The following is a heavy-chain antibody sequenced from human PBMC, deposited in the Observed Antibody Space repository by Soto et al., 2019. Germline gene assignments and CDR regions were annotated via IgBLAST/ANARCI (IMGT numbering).Heavy chain of an antibody. D-gene: IGHD3-16*02. CDR2: INAGNGNT. CDR1: GYTFTSYS. CDR3: ARDKYDYIWGSYRHNYYYYYMDV. J-gene: IGHJ6*03. Sequence: GASVKVSCKASGYTFTSYSMHWVRHAPGQRLEWMGWINAGNGNTKYSQKFQGRVTITRDTSASTAYMELSSLRSEDTAVYYCARDKYDYIWGSYRHNYYYYYMDVWGKGTTVTVSS. V-gene: IGHV1-3*01.